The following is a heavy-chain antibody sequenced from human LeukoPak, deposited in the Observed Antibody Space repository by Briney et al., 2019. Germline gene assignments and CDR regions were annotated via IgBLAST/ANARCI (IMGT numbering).Heavy chain of an antibody. CDR1: GGSISSYY. Sequence: SETLSLTCTVSGGSISSYYWSWIRQPPGKGLEWIGYIYYSGSTNYNPSLKSRVTISVDTSKNQFSLKLSSVTAADTAVYYCARSITMVRGVIAWFDPWGQGTLVTVSS. V-gene: IGHV4-59*12. CDR3: ARSITMVRGVIAWFDP. J-gene: IGHJ5*02. D-gene: IGHD3-10*01. CDR2: IYYSGST.